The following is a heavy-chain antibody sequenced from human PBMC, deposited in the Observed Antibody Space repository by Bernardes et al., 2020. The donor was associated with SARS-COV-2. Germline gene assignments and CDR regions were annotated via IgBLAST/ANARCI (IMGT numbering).Heavy chain of an antibody. Sequence: GGSLRLSCEASGFTFSNYCMSWVRQAPGKGLEWVANIKQDASDKYYVDSVKGRFTISRDNAKNSLYLQMNSLRAEDTAVYFCARDGDGYFDYWGQGTLVTVFS. CDR1: GFTFSNYC. CDR2: IKQDASDK. D-gene: IGHD2-21*01. J-gene: IGHJ4*02. V-gene: IGHV3-7*01. CDR3: ARDGDGYFDY.